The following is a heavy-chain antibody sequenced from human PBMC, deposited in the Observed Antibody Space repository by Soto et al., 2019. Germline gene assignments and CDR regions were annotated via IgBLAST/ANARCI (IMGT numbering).Heavy chain of an antibody. D-gene: IGHD3-3*01. CDR2: IYYSGST. J-gene: IGHJ6*03. CDR1: GGSISSYY. CDR3: ARTYYDFWSGSHYFYMDV. V-gene: IGHV4-59*01. Sequence: SETLSLTCTVSGGSISSYYWSWIRQPPGKGLEWIGYIYYSGSTNYNPSLKSRVTMSVDTSKNQFSLKLNSVTAADTAVYYCARTYYDFWSGSHYFYMDVWGKGTTVTVSS.